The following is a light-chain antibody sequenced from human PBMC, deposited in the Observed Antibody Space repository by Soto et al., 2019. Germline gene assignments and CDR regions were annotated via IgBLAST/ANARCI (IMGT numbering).Light chain of an antibody. CDR2: NTN. Sequence: QTVVTQEPSFSVSPGGTVTFTCGLSSGSVSTNYYPSWYQQTPGQAPRTLIYNTNSRPSGVPDRFSGSILGNKAALTITGAQADDESDYYCVLYMGLGISVFGGGTKLTVL. J-gene: IGLJ2*01. CDR1: SGSVSTNYY. CDR3: VLYMGLGISV. V-gene: IGLV8-61*01.